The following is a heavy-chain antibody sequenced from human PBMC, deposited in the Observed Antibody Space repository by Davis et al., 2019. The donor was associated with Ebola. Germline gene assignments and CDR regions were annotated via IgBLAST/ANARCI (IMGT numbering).Heavy chain of an antibody. D-gene: IGHD5/OR15-5a*01. V-gene: IGHV4-59*08. Sequence: MPSETLSLTCTVSSGSISPYYWSWIQQPPGKGLEWVGYISYNGNTNYNPSLWGRVAMSVDTSKNQFSLKVNSVTAADTAVYHCARGSVEYYFDYWGQGALVTVSS. J-gene: IGHJ4*02. CDR2: ISYNGNT. CDR3: ARGSVEYYFDY. CDR1: SGSISPYY.